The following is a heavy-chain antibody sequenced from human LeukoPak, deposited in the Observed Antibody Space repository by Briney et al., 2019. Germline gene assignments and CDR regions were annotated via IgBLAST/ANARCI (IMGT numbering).Heavy chain of an antibody. J-gene: IGHJ4*02. Sequence: SETLSLTCTVSGGSISSYYWSWIRQPPGKGLEWIGYIYYSGSTNYNPSLKSRVTISVDTSKNQFSLRLSSVTAADTAVYYCARDKLGDSYYFDYWGQGTLVTVSS. CDR1: GGSISSYY. D-gene: IGHD3-16*01. CDR2: IYYSGST. CDR3: ARDKLGDSYYFDY. V-gene: IGHV4-59*01.